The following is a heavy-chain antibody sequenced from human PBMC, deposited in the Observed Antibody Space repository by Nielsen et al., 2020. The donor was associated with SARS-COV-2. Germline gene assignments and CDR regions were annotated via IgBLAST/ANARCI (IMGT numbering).Heavy chain of an antibody. V-gene: IGHV3-11*01. CDR3: ARGVRGNWFDP. Sequence: GESLKISCAASGFNFSDYYMSWIRQAPGKGLEWLSYISGSDNATYYADSVKGRFTISRDNAKNSLYLQMNSLRAEDTAVYYCARGVRGNWFDPWGQGTLVTVSS. D-gene: IGHD3-10*02. CDR1: GFNFSDYY. J-gene: IGHJ5*02. CDR2: ISGSDNAT.